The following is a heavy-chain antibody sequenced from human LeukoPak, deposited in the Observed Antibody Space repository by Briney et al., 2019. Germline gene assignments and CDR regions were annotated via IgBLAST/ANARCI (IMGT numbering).Heavy chain of an antibody. CDR1: GFTFSSYV. CDR3: AKRAVGAAYYFDY. V-gene: IGHV3-23*01. CDR2: ISSSGDST. Sequence: PGGSLRLSCAASGFTFSSYVMSWVRQAPGKGLEWVSDISSSGDSTHYADSVKGRLTISRDNSKNTLFLQMNSLRAEDTAVYYCAKRAVGAAYYFDYWGQGTLVTVSS. J-gene: IGHJ4*02. D-gene: IGHD2-15*01.